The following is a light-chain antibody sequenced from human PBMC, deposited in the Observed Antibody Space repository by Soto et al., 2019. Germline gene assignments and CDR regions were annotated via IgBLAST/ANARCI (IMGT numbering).Light chain of an antibody. J-gene: IGKJ5*01. CDR2: DAS. CDR1: QSINNY. CDR3: QQRFNWQVT. V-gene: IGKV3-11*01. Sequence: EIVLTQSPVTLSLSPGERATISCRASQSINNYLAWYQQKPGQAPRLLIYDASNRATGIPARFSGSGSGTDFTLTISSLEPEDFAVYYCQQRFNWQVTFGQGTRLEI.